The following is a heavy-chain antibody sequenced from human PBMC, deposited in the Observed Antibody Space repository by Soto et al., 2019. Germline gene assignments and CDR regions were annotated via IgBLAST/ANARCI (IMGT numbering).Heavy chain of an antibody. D-gene: IGHD3-22*01. V-gene: IGHV5-51*01. CDR1: GYNFTSSW. CDR2: IFPSDSDT. J-gene: IGHJ5*02. CDR3: ARKDKSGYCNWFDP. Sequence: GESLKISCRTSGYNFTSSWIAWVRQMPGKGLEWMGIIFPSDSDTRYSPSFQGQVTISADRSTSTVFLQWASLKASDTAVYFCARKDKSGYCNWFDPWGQGTLVTVSS.